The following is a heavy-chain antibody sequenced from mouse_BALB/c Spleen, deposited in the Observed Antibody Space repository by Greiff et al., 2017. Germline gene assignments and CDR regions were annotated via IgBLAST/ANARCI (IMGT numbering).Heavy chain of an antibody. V-gene: IGHV5-17*02. J-gene: IGHJ4*01. Sequence: EVKVVESGGGLVQPGGSRKLSCAASGFTFSSFGMHWVRQAPEKGLEWVAYISSGSSTIYYADTVKGRFTISRDNPKNTLFLQMTSLRSEDTAMYYCARKTTGYYAMDYWGQGTSVTVSS. D-gene: IGHD1-1*01. CDR3: ARKTTGYYAMDY. CDR2: ISSGSSTI. CDR1: GFTFSSFG.